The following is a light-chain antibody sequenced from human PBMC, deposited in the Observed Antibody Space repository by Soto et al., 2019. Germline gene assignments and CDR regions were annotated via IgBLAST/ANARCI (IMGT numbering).Light chain of an antibody. CDR1: QSVSSN. J-gene: IGKJ4*01. V-gene: IGKV3-15*01. CDR2: GAS. CDR3: QQYNKWPLT. Sequence: EIVMTQSPATLSVSPGDRATLSCRASQSVSSNLAWYQQKPGQAPRLLIYGASTRATGIPARFSGSGSATEFTLTISSLQSEDFAVYYCQQYNKWPLTFGGGTKVEIQ.